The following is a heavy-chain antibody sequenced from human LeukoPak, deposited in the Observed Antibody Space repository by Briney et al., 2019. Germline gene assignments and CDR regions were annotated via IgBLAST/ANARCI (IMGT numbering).Heavy chain of an antibody. CDR2: ISGSGGST. D-gene: IGHD2-21*02. CDR3: AKVLGGNCGGDCSVDNFDY. CDR1: GFTFSSYA. V-gene: IGHV3-23*01. Sequence: PGGSLRLSCAASGFTFSSYAMSWVRQAPGKGLEWVSAISGSGGSTYYADSVKGRFTISRDNSKNTLYLQMNSLRAEDTAVYYCAKVLGGNCGGDCSVDNFDYWGQGTLVTVSS. J-gene: IGHJ4*02.